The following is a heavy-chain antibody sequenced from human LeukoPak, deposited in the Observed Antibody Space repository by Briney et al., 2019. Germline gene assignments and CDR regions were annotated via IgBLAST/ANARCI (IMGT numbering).Heavy chain of an antibody. J-gene: IGHJ4*02. V-gene: IGHV4-61*02. Sequence: SSETLSLTCTVSGASVSRGSYYWNWIRQPAGKGLEWIGRIYTSGSTNYNPSLKSRFTISLDTSKNRFSLKLSSVTAADTAMYYCAGVIGNYDGRLDYWGQGTLVTVSS. D-gene: IGHD1-7*01. CDR3: AGVIGNYDGRLDY. CDR2: IYTSGST. CDR1: GASVSRGSYY.